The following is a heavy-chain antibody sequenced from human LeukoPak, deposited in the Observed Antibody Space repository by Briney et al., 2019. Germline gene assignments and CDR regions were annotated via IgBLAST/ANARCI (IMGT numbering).Heavy chain of an antibody. V-gene: IGHV4-34*01. J-gene: IGHJ1*01. Sequence: SETLSLTCAVYGGSFSVYYWSWIRQPPGKGLEWIGEINHSGSTNYNPSLKSRVTISVDTSKNQFSLKLSSVTAADTAVYYCARGRGIAAAGKPTGYFQHWGQGTLVTVSS. CDR1: GGSFSVYY. CDR2: INHSGST. D-gene: IGHD6-13*01. CDR3: ARGRGIAAAGKPTGYFQH.